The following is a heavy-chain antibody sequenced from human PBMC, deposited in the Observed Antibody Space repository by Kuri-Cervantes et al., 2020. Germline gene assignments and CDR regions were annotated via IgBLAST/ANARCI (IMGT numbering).Heavy chain of an antibody. CDR1: GGSISSSSYY. CDR2: IYYSGST. Sequence: GSLRLSCTVSGGSISSSSYYWGWIRQPPGKGLEWIGSIYYSGSTYYNPSLKSRVTISVDTSKNQFSLKLSSVTAADTAVYYCARDRFGELFHYYYYGMDVWGPGTTVTVSS. V-gene: IGHV4-39*07. J-gene: IGHJ6*02. CDR3: ARDRFGELFHYYYYGMDV. D-gene: IGHD3-10*01.